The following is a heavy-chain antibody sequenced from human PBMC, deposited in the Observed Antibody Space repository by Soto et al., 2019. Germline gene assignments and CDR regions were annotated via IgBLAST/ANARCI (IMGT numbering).Heavy chain of an antibody. D-gene: IGHD3-22*01. CDR1: GFSFSSYA. J-gene: IGHJ4*02. CDR2: ISGSGSST. CDR3: AKIIPASYYYDTSGFVIDDY. Sequence: PGGSLRLSCAASGFSFSSYAMSWVRQAPGRGLEWVSAISGSGSSTYYADSVKGRFTISRDNSKNTLYLQVNSLRAEDTAVYYCAKIIPASYYYDTSGFVIDDYWGQGTLVTVSS. V-gene: IGHV3-23*01.